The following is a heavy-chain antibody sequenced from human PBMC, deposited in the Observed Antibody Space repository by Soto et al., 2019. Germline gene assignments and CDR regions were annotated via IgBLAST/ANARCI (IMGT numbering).Heavy chain of an antibody. CDR3: AHRVMYSTSLDVGWFDP. CDR2: IYWDGDR. CDR1: GFSLSTTGVG. D-gene: IGHD5-18*01. V-gene: IGHV2-5*02. Sequence: QITLKESGPTLVEPTQTLTLTCSFSGFSLSTTGVGVGWLRQAPGKALECLGIIYWDGDRRYNPSLNNRLSITKDTSNNLVVLTMTYKEPVDTANYYCAHRVMYSTSLDVGWFDPWGQGTLVTVS. J-gene: IGHJ5*02.